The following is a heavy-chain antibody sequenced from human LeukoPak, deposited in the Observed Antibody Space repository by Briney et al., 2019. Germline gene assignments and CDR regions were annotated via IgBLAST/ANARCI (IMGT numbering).Heavy chain of an antibody. J-gene: IGHJ2*01. CDR1: GFTFSSYS. V-gene: IGHV3-21*01. Sequence: GGSLRLSCAASGFTFSSYSMNWVRQAPGKGLEWVSSISSSSSYIYYADSVKGRFTISRDNVKNSLYLQMNSLRAEDTAVYYCARESTYYYDSSGYSPFWYFDLWGRGTLVTVSS. D-gene: IGHD3-22*01. CDR2: ISSSSSYI. CDR3: ARESTYYYDSSGYSPFWYFDL.